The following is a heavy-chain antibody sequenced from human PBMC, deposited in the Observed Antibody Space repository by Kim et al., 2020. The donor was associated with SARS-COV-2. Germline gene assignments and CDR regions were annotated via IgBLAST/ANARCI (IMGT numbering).Heavy chain of an antibody. CDR3: ANGPRLNWQIGY. CDR1: GFTFSSYE. Sequence: GGSLRLSCAASGFTFSSYEMNWVRQAPGKGLEWVAYISSSGSTNIYNADSVKGRFTISRDNAQDSLNLHMNSVRGDDTDDYYCANGPRLNWQIGYWAQGT. CDR2: ISSSGSTNI. V-gene: IGHV3-48*03. J-gene: IGHJ4*02. D-gene: IGHD1-20*01.